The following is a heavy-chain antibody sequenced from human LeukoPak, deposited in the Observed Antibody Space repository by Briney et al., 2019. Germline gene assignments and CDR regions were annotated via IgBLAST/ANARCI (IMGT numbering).Heavy chain of an antibody. J-gene: IGHJ4*02. Sequence: PGGSLRLSCAASGVMFPSYWMTWVRQAPGKGLEWVANIKQDGSEKYYVDSVKGRFTISRDNAKNSVYLQMNSLRAEDTAVYYCARLSYSSGWTGLDYWGQGTLVTVSS. CDR3: ARLSYSSGWTGLDY. CDR2: IKQDGSEK. CDR1: GVMFPSYW. D-gene: IGHD6-19*01. V-gene: IGHV3-7*02.